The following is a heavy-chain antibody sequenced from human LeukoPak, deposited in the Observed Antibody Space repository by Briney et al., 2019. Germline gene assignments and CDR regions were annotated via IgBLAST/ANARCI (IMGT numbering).Heavy chain of an antibody. J-gene: IGHJ4*02. D-gene: IGHD3-10*01. CDR2: IIPIFGTA. Sequence: SVKVSCKASGGTFSSYAISWVRQAPGQGLEWMGGIIPIFGTANYAQKFQGRVTITTDESTSTAYMELSRLRSKDTAVYYCARDMVRGVFDYWGQGTLVTVSS. CDR3: ARDMVRGVFDY. V-gene: IGHV1-69*05. CDR1: GGTFSSYA.